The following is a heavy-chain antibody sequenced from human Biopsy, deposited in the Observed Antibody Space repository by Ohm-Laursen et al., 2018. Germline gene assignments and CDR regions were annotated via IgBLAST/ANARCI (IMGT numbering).Heavy chain of an antibody. J-gene: IGHJ4*02. CDR2: MHHSGPT. CDR1: GDSISSDYY. CDR3: TRKPNSLYYFDH. D-gene: IGHD1-14*01. Sequence: TLSLTCTVSGDSISSDYYWTWIRQVPGEGLEWIAYMHHSGPTYTYYNPPLKSRVAISVEVSKNQFSLKVSSVTAADTVVYFCTRKPNSLYYFDHWGQGTLVTVSS. V-gene: IGHV4-31*03.